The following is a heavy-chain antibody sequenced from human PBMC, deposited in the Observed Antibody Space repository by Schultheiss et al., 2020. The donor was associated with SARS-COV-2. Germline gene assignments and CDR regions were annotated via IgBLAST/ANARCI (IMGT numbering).Heavy chain of an antibody. CDR2: ISWNSGSI. D-gene: IGHD1-20*01. Sequence: GGSLRLSCAASGFTFSSYDMHWVRQATGKGLEWVSGISWNSGSIGYADSVKGRFTISRDNAKNSLYLQMNSLRAEDTAVYYCARRSSDNWNYYYYYMDVWGKGTTVTVSS. CDR1: GFTFSSYD. CDR3: ARRSSDNWNYYYYYMDV. V-gene: IGHV3-9*01. J-gene: IGHJ6*03.